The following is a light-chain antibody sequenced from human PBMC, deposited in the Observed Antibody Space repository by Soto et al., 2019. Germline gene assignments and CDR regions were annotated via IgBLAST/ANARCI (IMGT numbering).Light chain of an antibody. J-gene: IGKJ4*01. Sequence: EIVLTQSPGTVSLSPGERATLSCRASQSLSSNNLAWYRQKPGQAPRLLVYGASNRATGVPDRFSGSGSGTDFTLTISRLEPEDFATYYCQQSYSTPLTFGGGTKVEIK. CDR1: QSLSSNN. CDR3: QQSYSTPLT. V-gene: IGKV3-20*01. CDR2: GAS.